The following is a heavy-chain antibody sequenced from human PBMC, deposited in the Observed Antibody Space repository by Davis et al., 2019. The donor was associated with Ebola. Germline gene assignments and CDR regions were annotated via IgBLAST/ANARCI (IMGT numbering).Heavy chain of an antibody. V-gene: IGHV1-18*01. CDR3: AFCPPRVVGLEGWFDP. D-gene: IGHD2-2*01. Sequence: ASVKVSCKASGYTFTSYGISWVRQAPGQGLEWMGWISAYNGNTNYAQKLQGRVTMTTDTSTSTAYMELRSLRSDDTAVYYCAFCPPRVVGLEGWFDPWGQGTLVTVSS. CDR1: GYTFTSYG. J-gene: IGHJ5*02. CDR2: ISAYNGNT.